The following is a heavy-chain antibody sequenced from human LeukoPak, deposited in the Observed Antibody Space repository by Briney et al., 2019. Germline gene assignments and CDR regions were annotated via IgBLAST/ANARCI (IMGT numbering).Heavy chain of an antibody. V-gene: IGHV3-9*01. CDR2: ISWNSGSI. J-gene: IGHJ4*02. CDR1: GFTFDDYA. D-gene: IGHD3-22*01. CDR3: AKDARGGYYYGPFDY. Sequence: GGSLRLSCAASGFTFDDYAMHWVRQAPGKGLEWVSGISWNSGSIGYADYVKGRFTISRDNAKNSLYLQMNSLRAEDTALYYCAKDARGGYYYGPFDYWGQGTLVTVSS.